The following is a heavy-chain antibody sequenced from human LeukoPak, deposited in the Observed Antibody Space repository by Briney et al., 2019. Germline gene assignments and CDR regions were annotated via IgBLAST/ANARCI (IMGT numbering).Heavy chain of an antibody. Sequence: PSETLSLTCTVSGGSISSYYWSWIRQPPGKGLEWIGYVYYTGSTKYNPSLKSRVTISVDTSKNQFSLKLSYVTAADTAVYYCARHRQYDADAFGIWGQGTMVTVSS. CDR2: VYYTGST. CDR1: GGSISSYY. J-gene: IGHJ3*02. D-gene: IGHD2/OR15-2a*01. V-gene: IGHV4-59*08. CDR3: ARHRQYDADAFGI.